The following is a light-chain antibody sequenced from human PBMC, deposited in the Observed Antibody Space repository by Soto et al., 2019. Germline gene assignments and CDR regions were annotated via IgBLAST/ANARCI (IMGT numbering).Light chain of an antibody. CDR3: ATWDDTLGGFVV. Sequence: QSVLTQPPAVSGTPGLRVVISCSGSSSNIGSHFVHWYQQLPGTAPKLLIYMNDHRPSGVPDRFSGSKSGTSASLAISGLRSEDDARYYCATWDDTLGGFVVFGEGTKLTVL. J-gene: IGLJ2*01. V-gene: IGLV1-47*01. CDR1: SSNIGSHF. CDR2: MND.